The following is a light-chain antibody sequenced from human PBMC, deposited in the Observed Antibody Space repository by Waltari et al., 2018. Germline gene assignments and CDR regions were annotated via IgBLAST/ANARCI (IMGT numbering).Light chain of an antibody. Sequence: DIQMTQSPSPLSASVGDRVPITCRASQSISGWLAWYQQKPGKAPSLLIYTASSLESGVPSRFSGSGSGTDFALTISSLQPDDSATYYCQQYNSYPLTFGGGTKVEIK. CDR1: QSISGW. V-gene: IGKV1-5*03. CDR2: TAS. CDR3: QQYNSYPLT. J-gene: IGKJ4*01.